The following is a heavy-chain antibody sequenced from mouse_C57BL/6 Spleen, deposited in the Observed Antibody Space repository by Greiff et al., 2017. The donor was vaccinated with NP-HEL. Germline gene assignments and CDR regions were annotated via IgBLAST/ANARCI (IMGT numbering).Heavy chain of an antibody. J-gene: IGHJ2*01. CDR1: GYTFTDYE. CDR3: TRWRDYYGYYFDY. V-gene: IGHV1-15*01. CDR2: IDPETGGT. Sequence: QVQLQQSGAELVRPGASVTLSCKASGYTFTDYEMHWVKQTPVHGLEWIGAIDPETGGTAYNQKFKGKAILTADKSSSTAYMELRSLTSEDSAVYYCTRWRDYYGYYFDYWGQGTTLTVSS. D-gene: IGHD1-2*01.